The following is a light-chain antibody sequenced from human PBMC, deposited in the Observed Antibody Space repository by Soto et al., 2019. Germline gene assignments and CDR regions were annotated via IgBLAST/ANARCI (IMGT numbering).Light chain of an antibody. V-gene: IGKV3-20*01. CDR3: QQYGSSGT. CDR2: GAS. J-gene: IGKJ1*01. Sequence: IVWTQSPGTLSLSPGEIGALSCMASQSVSNNYLAWYQQKPGQAPRLLIYGASNRATGIPDRFSGSGSGTDFTLTISRLEPEDFAVYYCQQYGSSGTFGQGTKVDIK. CDR1: QSVSNNY.